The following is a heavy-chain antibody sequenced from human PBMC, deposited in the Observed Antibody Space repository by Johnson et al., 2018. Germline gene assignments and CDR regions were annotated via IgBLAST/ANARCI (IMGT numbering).Heavy chain of an antibody. J-gene: IGHJ6*03. Sequence: QLVESGGGVVQPGRSLRLSCAASGFIFSSYAIHWVRQAPGKGLEWVAVISYDGNNKYYADSVKGRFTVSRDNSKNTVYLQMNSLRAEDTAVYYCARDSDERGFYYYMDVWGKGTTVTVSS. D-gene: IGHD3-16*01. V-gene: IGHV3-30-3*01. CDR3: ARDSDERGFYYYMDV. CDR2: ISYDGNNK. CDR1: GFIFSSYA.